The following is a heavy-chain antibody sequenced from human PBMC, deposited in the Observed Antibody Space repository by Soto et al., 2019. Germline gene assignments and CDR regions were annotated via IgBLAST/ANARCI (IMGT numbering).Heavy chain of an antibody. CDR1: GGTFSSYT. J-gene: IGHJ6*03. D-gene: IGHD2-15*01. CDR3: ARGRSGYYYYMDV. Sequence: SVKVSCKASGGTFSSYTISWVRQAPGQGLEWMGRIIPILGIANYAQKFQGRVTITADKSTSTAYMELSSLRSEDAAVYYCARGRSGYYYYMDVWGKGTTVTVSS. CDR2: IIPILGIA. V-gene: IGHV1-69*02.